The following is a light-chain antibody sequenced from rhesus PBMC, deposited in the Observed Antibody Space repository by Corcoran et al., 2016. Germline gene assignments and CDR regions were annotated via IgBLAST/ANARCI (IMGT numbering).Light chain of an antibody. CDR2: KAS. CDR1: QSISSW. CDR3: QQYNSSPRT. J-gene: IGKJ1*01. Sequence: DIQMTQSPSSLSASVGDTVTITCRASQSISSWLAWYPQKPGNTPKLLNYKASSLQSGVPSRFSGSGSGTDFTLTISSLQSEDFATYYCQQYNSSPRTVGQGTKVEIK. V-gene: IGKV1-22*01.